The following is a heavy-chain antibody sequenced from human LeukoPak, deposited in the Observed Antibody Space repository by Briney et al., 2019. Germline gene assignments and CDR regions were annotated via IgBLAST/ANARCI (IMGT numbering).Heavy chain of an antibody. D-gene: IGHD6-19*01. V-gene: IGHV1-2*02. CDR1: GYTFTGYY. CDR2: INPNSGGT. Sequence: ASVKVSCKASGYTFTGYYMHWVRQAPGQGLEWMGWINPNSGGTNYAQKFQDRVTMTRDTSISTAYMELSRLRSDDTAVYYCARARSKQWLVAFDYWGQGTLVTVSS. CDR3: ARARSKQWLVAFDY. J-gene: IGHJ4*02.